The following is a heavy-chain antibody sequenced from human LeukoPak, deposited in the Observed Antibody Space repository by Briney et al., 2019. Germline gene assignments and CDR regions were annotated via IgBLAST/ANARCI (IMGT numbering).Heavy chain of an antibody. CDR1: GFTFSSYA. V-gene: IGHV3-30*03. CDR2: ISYDGSNK. D-gene: IGHD6-13*01. CDR3: AGLEAAAGTRFFSY. Sequence: GGSLRLSCAASGFTFSSYAMSWVRQAPGKGLEWVAVISYDGSNKYYADSVKGRFTISRGNSKNTLYLQMNSLRAEDTAVYYCAGLEAAAGTRFFSYWGRGTLVTVSS. J-gene: IGHJ4*02.